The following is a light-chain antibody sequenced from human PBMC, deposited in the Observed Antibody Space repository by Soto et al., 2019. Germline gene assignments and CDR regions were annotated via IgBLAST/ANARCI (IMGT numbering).Light chain of an antibody. CDR2: DVS. Sequence: QSVLTQPASVSGSPGRSITISCTGTSSDVGGYNYVSWYQQHPGKAPTLMIYDVSNRPSGVSNRFSGSKSGNTASLTISGLQAEDEADYYCSSYTISSTYVFGTGTKLTVL. CDR3: SSYTISSTYV. CDR1: SSDVGGYNY. J-gene: IGLJ1*01. V-gene: IGLV2-14*01.